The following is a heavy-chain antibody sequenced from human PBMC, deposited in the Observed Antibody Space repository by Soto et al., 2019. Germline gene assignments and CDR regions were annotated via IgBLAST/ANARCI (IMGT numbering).Heavy chain of an antibody. V-gene: IGHV1-2*04. CDR3: ARSHHWQPFNP. J-gene: IGHJ5*02. Sequence: ASVKVSCKASGYTFTGYYMHWVRQAPGQGLEWMGWINPNNGGTNYAQKLQGWVTMTRDTSISTAYMELSRLRSDDTAVYYCARSHHWQPFNPWGQGTLVTVSS. CDR2: INPNNGGT. D-gene: IGHD3-3*02. CDR1: GYTFTGYY.